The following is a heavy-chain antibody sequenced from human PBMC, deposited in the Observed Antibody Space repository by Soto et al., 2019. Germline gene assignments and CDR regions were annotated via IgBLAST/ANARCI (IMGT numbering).Heavy chain of an antibody. CDR1: GGSISSGGYY. CDR2: IYYSGST. J-gene: IGHJ5*02. Sequence: QVQLQESGPGLVKPSQTLSLTCTVSGGSISSGGYYWSWIRQHPGKGLEWIGYIYYSGSTYYNPSLKSRVNISVDTSKNQFSLKLSSVTAADTAVYYCARAVVVVVAATPVFGLGWFDPWGQGTLVTVSS. CDR3: ARAVVVVVAATPVFGLGWFDP. D-gene: IGHD2-15*01. V-gene: IGHV4-31*03.